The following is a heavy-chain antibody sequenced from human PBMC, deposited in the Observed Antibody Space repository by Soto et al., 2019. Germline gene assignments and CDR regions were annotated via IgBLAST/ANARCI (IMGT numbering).Heavy chain of an antibody. CDR3: ARSTLTDYSIDY. CDR1: GYTFTGYY. V-gene: IGHV1-2*02. CDR2: INPNSGAT. Sequence: ASVKVSCKPSGYTFTGYYIHWVRQAPGQGLEWMGWINPNSGATNYALKFQGRVTMTRDTSISAAYMELNSLTSDETAVYYCARSTLTDYSIDYWGQGTLVTVS. J-gene: IGHJ4*02. D-gene: IGHD4-4*01.